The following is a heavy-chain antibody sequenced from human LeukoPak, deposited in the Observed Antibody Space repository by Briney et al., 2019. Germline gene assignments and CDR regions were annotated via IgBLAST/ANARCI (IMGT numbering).Heavy chain of an antibody. D-gene: IGHD3-22*01. CDR2: ISAYNGFT. CDR3: ARGTYDRSGYYYYFDY. Sequence: ASVKVSCKASGYTFTGYNINWVRQAPGQGLEWMGWISAYNGFTNYAQKVQGRVTMTTDTSTSTAYMELRSLRSDDTAVYYCARGTYDRSGYYYYFDYWGQGTLVTVSS. CDR1: GYTFTGYN. V-gene: IGHV1-18*01. J-gene: IGHJ4*02.